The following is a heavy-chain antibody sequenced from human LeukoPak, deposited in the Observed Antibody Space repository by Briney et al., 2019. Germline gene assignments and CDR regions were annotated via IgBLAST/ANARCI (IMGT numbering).Heavy chain of an antibody. V-gene: IGHV4-4*07. CDR3: ARDKAGTYFDY. D-gene: IGHD6-19*01. J-gene: IGHJ4*02. Sequence: SETLSLTCTVSGGSISSYYWTWIRQPAGKGPEWIGRIYTSGSTNYNPSLKSRLTMSLDTSKNQFSLKLSSVTAADTAVYYCARDKAGTYFDYWGQGTLVTVSS. CDR1: GGSISSYY. CDR2: IYTSGST.